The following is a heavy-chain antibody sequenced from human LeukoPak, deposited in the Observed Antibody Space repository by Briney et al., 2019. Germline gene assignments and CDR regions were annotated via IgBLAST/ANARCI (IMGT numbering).Heavy chain of an antibody. V-gene: IGHV3-9*03. CDR1: GFTFDDYA. J-gene: IGHJ3*02. CDR2: ISWNSGSI. D-gene: IGHD3-10*01. Sequence: PGRSLRLSCAASGFTFDDYAMHWVRQAPGKGLEWVSGISWNSGSIGYADSVKGRFTISRDNAKNSLYLQMNSLRAEDMALYYCAKGRRFGELLWDAFDIWGQGTMVTVSS. CDR3: AKGRRFGELLWDAFDI.